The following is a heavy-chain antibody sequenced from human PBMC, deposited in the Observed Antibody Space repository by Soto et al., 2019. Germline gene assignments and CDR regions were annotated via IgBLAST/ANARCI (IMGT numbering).Heavy chain of an antibody. J-gene: IGHJ3*02. V-gene: IGHV3-33*01. D-gene: IGHD1-26*01. CDR3: ARGSRHSGSSGAFDI. CDR1: GFTFSSYG. CDR2: IWYDGSNK. Sequence: GESLKISCAASGFTFSSYGMHWVRQAPGKGLEWVAVIWYDGSNKYYADSVKGRFTISRDNSKNTLYLQMNSLRAEDTAVYYCARGSRHSGSSGAFDIWGQGTMVTVSS.